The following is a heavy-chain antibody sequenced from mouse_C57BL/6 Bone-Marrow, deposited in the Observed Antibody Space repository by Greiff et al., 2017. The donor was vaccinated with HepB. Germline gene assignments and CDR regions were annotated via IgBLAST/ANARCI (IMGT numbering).Heavy chain of an antibody. CDR2: ISSGSSTI. Sequence: DVQLVESGGGLVKPGGSLKLSCAASGFTFSDYGMHWVRQAPEKGLEWVAYISSGSSTIYYADTVKGRFTISRDNAKNTLFLQMTSLRSEDTAMYYCARIYDSWFAYWGQGTLVTVSA. CDR3: ARIYDSWFAY. J-gene: IGHJ3*01. D-gene: IGHD2-4*01. CDR1: GFTFSDYG. V-gene: IGHV5-17*01.